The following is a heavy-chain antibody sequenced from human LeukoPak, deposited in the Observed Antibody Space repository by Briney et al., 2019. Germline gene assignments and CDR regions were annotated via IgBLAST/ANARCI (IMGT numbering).Heavy chain of an antibody. V-gene: IGHV1-18*01. CDR1: GYTFSSYG. D-gene: IGHD2-2*01. CDR3: ARVDACSSTSCYAGLRYYYYYGMDV. Sequence: GAPVKVSCKASGYTFSSYGFTWGRQAPGQGVGWVGWISAYNGKTNYARKLQGRVTMTTDTSSSTAHMELRSLRSDDTAVYYCARVDACSSTSCYAGLRYYYYYGMDVWGQGTTVTVSS. J-gene: IGHJ6*02. CDR2: ISAYNGKT.